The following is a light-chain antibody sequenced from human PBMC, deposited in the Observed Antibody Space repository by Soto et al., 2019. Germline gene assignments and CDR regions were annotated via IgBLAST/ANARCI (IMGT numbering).Light chain of an antibody. CDR2: EVT. Sequence: QSALTQPAAVAGSPGQSITISCTGTSSEVGTYNSVSWFQQHPGNAHKLIVYEVTNRPAGVSRRVSGSKSGNTASLTLSGLQAEDEADYYCSSYTSTRTVIFGGGTKVTVL. V-gene: IGLV2-14*03. CDR1: SSEVGTYNS. CDR3: SSYTSTRTVI. J-gene: IGLJ2*01.